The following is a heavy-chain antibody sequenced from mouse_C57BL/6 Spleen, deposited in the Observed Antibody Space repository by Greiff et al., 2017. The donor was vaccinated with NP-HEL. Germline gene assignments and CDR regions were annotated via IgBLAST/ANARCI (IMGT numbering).Heavy chain of an antibody. J-gene: IGHJ2*01. CDR1: GYTFTSYW. V-gene: IGHV1-50*01. CDR2: IDPSDSYT. Sequence: QVQLQQPGAELVKPGASVKLSCKASGYTFTSYWMQWVKQRPGQGLEWIGEIDPSDSYTNYNQKFKGKATLTVDTSSSTAYMQLSSLTSEDYAVYYCARGEDFDYWGQGTTLTVSS. CDR3: ARGEDFDY.